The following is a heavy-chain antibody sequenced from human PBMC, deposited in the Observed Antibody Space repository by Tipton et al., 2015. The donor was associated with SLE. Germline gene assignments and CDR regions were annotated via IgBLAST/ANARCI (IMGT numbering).Heavy chain of an antibody. CDR3: ARAYSDSSGYAFDI. D-gene: IGHD3-22*01. Sequence: TLSLTCTVSGDSISSYYWNWIRQPAGKGLEWIGRVYTSGNTNYNPSLKSRVTMSLDTSRNQFYLKLSSVTAADTAVYYCARAYSDSSGYAFDIWGQGTMVTVSS. J-gene: IGHJ3*02. CDR2: VYTSGNT. CDR1: GDSISSYY. V-gene: IGHV4-4*07.